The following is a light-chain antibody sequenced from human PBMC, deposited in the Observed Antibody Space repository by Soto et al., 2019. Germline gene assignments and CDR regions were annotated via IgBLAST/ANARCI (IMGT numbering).Light chain of an antibody. CDR2: ATS. J-gene: IGKJ1*01. Sequence: EVVLTQSPGTLSLSPGETPTLSCRASQSVSSSYLAWYQQKRGQAPRLLIYATSSRASGIPDRFSGSGSGTDFTLTIRRLEPEDFAVYYCQEYSRTFGQGTKVDIK. CDR1: QSVSSSY. CDR3: QEYSRT. V-gene: IGKV3-20*01.